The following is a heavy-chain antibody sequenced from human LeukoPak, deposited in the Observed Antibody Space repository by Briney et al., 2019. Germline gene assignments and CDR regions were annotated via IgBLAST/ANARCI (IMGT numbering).Heavy chain of an antibody. Sequence: ASVRVSCKASGYNFRNYGITWVRQAPGQGLEWMGWISAYNGNTQFGQNFQGRVTMTTDTSTNTAYMELRSPTSDDTAVYYCARWTRTGATGALDYCGQGTLVTVSS. J-gene: IGHJ4*02. D-gene: IGHD1-26*01. V-gene: IGHV1-18*01. CDR3: ARWTRTGATGALDY. CDR2: ISAYNGNT. CDR1: GYNFRNYG.